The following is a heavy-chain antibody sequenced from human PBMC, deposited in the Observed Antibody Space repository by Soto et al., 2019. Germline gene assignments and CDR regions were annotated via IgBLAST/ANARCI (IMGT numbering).Heavy chain of an antibody. D-gene: IGHD5-18*01. J-gene: IGHJ6*02. CDR3: ARDKDTAMAYYYYGMDV. Sequence: ASVKVSCKAAGGTFSSYAISWVRQAPGQGLEWMGGIIPIFGTANYAQKFQGRVTIPADESTSTAYMELSSLRSEDTAVYYCARDKDTAMAYYYYGMDVWGQGTTVTVSS. V-gene: IGHV1-69*13. CDR1: GGTFSSYA. CDR2: IIPIFGTA.